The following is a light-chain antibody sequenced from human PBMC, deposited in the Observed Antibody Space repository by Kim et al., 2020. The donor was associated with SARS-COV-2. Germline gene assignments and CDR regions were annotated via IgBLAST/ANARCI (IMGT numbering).Light chain of an antibody. CDR3: HQRSHRPQT. CDR2: DAS. J-gene: IGKJ1*01. V-gene: IGKV3-11*01. Sequence: EIVLTQSPATLSLSPGERGTLSCRASQSVSSYLAWYQQKPGQAPRLLIYDASNRATGIPARFSGSGSGTDFTSPISGLEPKDFAVYYGHQRSHRPQTFGQGTKVDIK. CDR1: QSVSSY.